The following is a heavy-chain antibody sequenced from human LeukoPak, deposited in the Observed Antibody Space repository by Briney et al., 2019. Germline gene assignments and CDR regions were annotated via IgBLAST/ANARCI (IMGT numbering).Heavy chain of an antibody. CDR1: GGSISSYY. Sequence: SETLSLTCTVSGGSISSYYWSWIRQPPGKGLEWIGSVYHSGSTHYNPSLKSRVTISADTSKNQFSLKLRSVTAADTAVYYCARGGGYSYWGQGTLVTVSS. CDR3: ARGGGYSY. J-gene: IGHJ4*02. CDR2: VYHSGST. V-gene: IGHV4-59*08. D-gene: IGHD5-12*01.